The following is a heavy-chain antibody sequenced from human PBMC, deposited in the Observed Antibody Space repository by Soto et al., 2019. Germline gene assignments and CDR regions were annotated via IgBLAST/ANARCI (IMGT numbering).Heavy chain of an antibody. V-gene: IGHV4-30-2*01. CDR1: GGSIISGGYS. J-gene: IGHJ4*02. CDR2: IYEGGNT. CDR3: ARIGFGSWYNQYYFDY. D-gene: IGHD6-13*01. Sequence: SETLSLTCAVSGGSIISGGYSWSWIRQPPGKGLQWIGHIYEGGNTYYTPSLESRVAISTDKSKNQFSLKLSSVTAADTAVYYCARIGFGSWYNQYYFDYWGQGTLVTVSS.